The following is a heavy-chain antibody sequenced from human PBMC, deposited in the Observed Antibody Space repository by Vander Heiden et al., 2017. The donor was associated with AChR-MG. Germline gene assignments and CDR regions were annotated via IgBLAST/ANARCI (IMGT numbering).Heavy chain of an antibody. Sequence: QVQLVESGGGMVQPGRSLRLSCVASGCTVSNYGIHWVRRAPGKGLEWVAVISYDGSNKYYADSVKGRFTISRDNSKNTLYLQMNSLGAEDTAVYYCAKGGGSDVDSSDYYAIEYWGQGTLVTVSS. D-gene: IGHD3-22*01. CDR2: ISYDGSNK. CDR3: AKGGGSDVDSSDYYAIEY. CDR1: GCTVSNYG. J-gene: IGHJ4*02. V-gene: IGHV3-30*18.